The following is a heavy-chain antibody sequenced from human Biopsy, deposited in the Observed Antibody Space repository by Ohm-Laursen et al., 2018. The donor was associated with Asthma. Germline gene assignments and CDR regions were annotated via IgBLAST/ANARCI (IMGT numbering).Heavy chain of an antibody. CDR1: GYNFISFA. D-gene: IGHD7-27*01. J-gene: IGHJ3*01. Sequence: GASMYASCKASGYNFISFAIHWVRQAPGQRLEWMGWANTGIADTKYSQKFQGRVTITRDTSASTAYMELRSLRSEDTATNYFEKRSNVFFSGEVKVVFGVWGQGTMVTASS. CDR2: ANTGIADT. V-gene: IGHV1-3*04. CDR3: EKRSNVFFSGEVKVVFGV.